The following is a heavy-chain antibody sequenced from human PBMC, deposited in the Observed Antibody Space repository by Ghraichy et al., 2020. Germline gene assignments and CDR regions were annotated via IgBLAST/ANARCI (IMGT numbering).Heavy chain of an antibody. Sequence: GGSLRLSCAASGFTFSSYSMNWVRQAPGKGLEWVSSISSSSSYIYYADSVKGRFTISRDNAKNSLYLQMNSLRAEDTAVYYCARGKGIFGVVIINGMDVWGQGTTVTVSS. CDR3: ARGKGIFGVVIINGMDV. D-gene: IGHD3-3*01. V-gene: IGHV3-21*01. CDR2: ISSSSSYI. J-gene: IGHJ6*02. CDR1: GFTFSSYS.